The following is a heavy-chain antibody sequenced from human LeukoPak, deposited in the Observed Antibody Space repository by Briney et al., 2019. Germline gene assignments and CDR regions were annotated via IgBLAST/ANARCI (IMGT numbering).Heavy chain of an antibody. CDR3: AGRAGAYSHPYDY. D-gene: IGHD4/OR15-4a*01. V-gene: IGHV3-53*01. J-gene: IGHJ4*02. Sequence: PGGSLRLSCTVSGFTVSSNSMSWVRQAPGKGLEWVSFIYSDNTHYSDSVKGRFTISRDNSKNTLYLQMNSLRAEDTAVYYCAGRAGAYSHPYDYWGREPWSPSP. CDR2: IYSDNT. CDR1: GFTVSSNS.